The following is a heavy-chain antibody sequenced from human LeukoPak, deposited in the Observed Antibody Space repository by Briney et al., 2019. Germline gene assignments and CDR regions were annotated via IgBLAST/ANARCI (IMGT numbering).Heavy chain of an antibody. Sequence: PGGSLRLSCAASGFTFSSYAMSWVRQAPGKGPEWVSAISGSGSSTYYADSVKGRFTISRDNAKNTLYLQMNSLRAEDTAVYYCARDLNWETYWGQGTLVSVSS. V-gene: IGHV3-23*01. CDR2: ISGSGSST. J-gene: IGHJ4*02. CDR3: ARDLNWETY. CDR1: GFTFSSYA. D-gene: IGHD7-27*01.